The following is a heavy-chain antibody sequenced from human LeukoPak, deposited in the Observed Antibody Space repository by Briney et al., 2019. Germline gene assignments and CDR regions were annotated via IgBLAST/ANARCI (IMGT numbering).Heavy chain of an antibody. V-gene: IGHV4-61*01. J-gene: IGHJ6*03. CDR3: ARWGIVVVPAARKKGGYYYMDV. CDR2: IYYSGST. Sequence: SKTLFLTCTVSGGSISSGSYYWSWIRQPPGKGLEWIGYIYYSGSTNYNPSLKSRVTISVDTSKNQFSLKLSSVTAADTAVYYCARWGIVVVPAARKKGGYYYMDVWGKGTTVTVSS. D-gene: IGHD2-2*01. CDR1: GGSISSGSYY.